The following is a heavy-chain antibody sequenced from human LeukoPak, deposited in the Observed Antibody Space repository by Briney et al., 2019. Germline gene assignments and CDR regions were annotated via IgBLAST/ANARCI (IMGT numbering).Heavy chain of an antibody. CDR2: IYYSGST. D-gene: IGHD2-15*01. Sequence: SETLSLTCTVSGGSISSYYWSWIRQPPGKGLEWIGYIYYSGSTNYSPSLKSRVTISVDTSKNQFSLKLSSVTAADTAVYYCARVSHYCSGGSCYSLDAFDIWGQGTMVTVSS. J-gene: IGHJ3*02. V-gene: IGHV4-59*01. CDR1: GGSISSYY. CDR3: ARVSHYCSGGSCYSLDAFDI.